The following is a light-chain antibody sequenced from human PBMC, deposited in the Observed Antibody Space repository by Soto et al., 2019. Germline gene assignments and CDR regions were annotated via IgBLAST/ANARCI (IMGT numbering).Light chain of an antibody. CDR2: EVS. CDR3: SSFRMSGKPGWV. Sequence: QSVLTQPASVSGSPGQSITISCTGTSSDVGGYNYVSWYQQHPGKAPKLMIYEVSNRPSGVSNRFSGSKSGNTASLTISGLQAEDEADYHCSSFRMSGKPGWVFGGGTKVTVL. CDR1: SSDVGGYNY. V-gene: IGLV2-14*01. J-gene: IGLJ3*02.